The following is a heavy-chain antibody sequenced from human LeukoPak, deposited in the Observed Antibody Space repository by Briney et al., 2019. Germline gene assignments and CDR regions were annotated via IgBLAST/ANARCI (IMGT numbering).Heavy chain of an antibody. CDR2: ISAYNGNT. Sequence: ASVKVSCKASGYTFTSYGISWVRQALGQGLEWMGWISAYNGNTNYAQKLQGRVTMTTDTSTSTAYMELRSLRSDDTAVYYCARDSRAEYCSSTSCIGGFDPWGQGTLVTVSS. J-gene: IGHJ5*02. D-gene: IGHD2-2*01. CDR1: GYTFTSYG. CDR3: ARDSRAEYCSSTSCIGGFDP. V-gene: IGHV1-18*01.